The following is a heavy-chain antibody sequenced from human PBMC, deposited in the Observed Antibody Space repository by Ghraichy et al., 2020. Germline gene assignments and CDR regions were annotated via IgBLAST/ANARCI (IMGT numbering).Heavy chain of an antibody. V-gene: IGHV4-59*01. J-gene: IGHJ6*02. CDR2: IYYSGST. CDR1: GGSISSYY. Sequence: SETLSLTCTVSGGSISSYYWSWIRQPPGKGLEWIGYIYYSGSTNYNPSLKSRVTISVDTSKNQFSLKLSSVTAADTAVYYCARTRQLAHCSGGSCRYYYYGMDVWGQGTTVTVSS. CDR3: ARTRQLAHCSGGSCRYYYYGMDV. D-gene: IGHD2-15*01.